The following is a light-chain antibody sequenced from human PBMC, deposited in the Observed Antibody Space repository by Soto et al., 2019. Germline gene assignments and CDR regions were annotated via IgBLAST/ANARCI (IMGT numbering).Light chain of an antibody. CDR1: QSVSSSY. V-gene: IGKV3-20*01. J-gene: IGKJ1*01. CDR2: GAS. Sequence: EVVLTQSPGTLSLSPGERATLSCRASQSVSSSYLAWYQQKPGQAPRLLIYGASSRATGIPDRFSGSGSGTDFTLTIRTLEPEDFQVYYCQQYGSPTWTSGQGTKVKIK. CDR3: QQYGSPTWT.